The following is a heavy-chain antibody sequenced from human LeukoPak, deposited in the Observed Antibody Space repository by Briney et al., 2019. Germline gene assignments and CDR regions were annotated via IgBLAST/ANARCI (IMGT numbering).Heavy chain of an antibody. Sequence: ASVKVSCKASGGTFSSYAISWVRQAPGQGLEWMGWISAYNGNTNYAQKLQGRVTMTTDTSTSTAYMELRSLRSDDTAVYYCARGVRYYYYMDVWGKGTTVTVSS. J-gene: IGHJ6*03. V-gene: IGHV1-18*01. CDR2: ISAYNGNT. CDR1: GGTFSSYA. CDR3: ARGVRYYYYMDV.